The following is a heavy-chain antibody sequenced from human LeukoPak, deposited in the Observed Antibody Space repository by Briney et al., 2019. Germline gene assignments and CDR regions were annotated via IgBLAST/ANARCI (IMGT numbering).Heavy chain of an antibody. CDR1: GFTVSSNS. CDR2: INWNGGST. Sequence: PGGSLRLSCTVSGFTVSSNSMSWVRQAPGKGLEWVSGINWNGGSTGYADSVKGRFTISRDNAKNSLYLQMNSLRADDTAVYYCAKDLGYDYVWGEGNLYDYWGQGTLVTVSS. J-gene: IGHJ4*02. CDR3: AKDLGYDYVWGEGNLYDY. V-gene: IGHV3-20*04. D-gene: IGHD3-16*01.